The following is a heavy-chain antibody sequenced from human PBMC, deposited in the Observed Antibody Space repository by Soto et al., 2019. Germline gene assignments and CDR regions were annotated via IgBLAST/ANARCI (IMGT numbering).Heavy chain of an antibody. CDR1: GGSISSGGYS. J-gene: IGHJ4*02. D-gene: IGHD2-2*01. Sequence: PSETLSLTCAVSGGSISSGGYSWSWIRQPPGKGLEWIGSIYYSGSTYYNPSLKSRVTISVDTSKNQFSLKLSSVTAADTAVYYCARRGYQLLLFDYWGQGTLVTVSS. CDR2: IYYSGST. V-gene: IGHV4-30-2*03. CDR3: ARRGYQLLLFDY.